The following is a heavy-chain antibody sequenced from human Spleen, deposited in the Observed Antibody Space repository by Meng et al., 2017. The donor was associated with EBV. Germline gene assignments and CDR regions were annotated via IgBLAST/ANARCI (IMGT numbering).Heavy chain of an antibody. J-gene: IGHJ4*02. CDR2: TNEDGGIK. Sequence: EVQLVESXGALVQPGGSLRLSCVASGFTFSRYWMHWVRQAPGKGLVWVSRTNEDGGIKDYADSVKGRFTISRDNTKNILFLQMDSLRAEDTALYFCSRDLAGADDVWGPGTRGTVSS. V-gene: IGHV3-74*01. CDR1: GFTFSRYW. D-gene: IGHD5-24*01. CDR3: SRDLAGADDV.